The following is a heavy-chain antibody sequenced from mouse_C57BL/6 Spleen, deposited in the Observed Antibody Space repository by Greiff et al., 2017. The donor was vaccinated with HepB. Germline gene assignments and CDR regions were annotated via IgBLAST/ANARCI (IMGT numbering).Heavy chain of an antibody. CDR1: GFTFSDYG. D-gene: IGHD2-12*01. Sequence: EVKLMESGGGLVKPGGSLKLSCAASGFTFSDYGMHWVRQAPEQGLEWVAYISSGSSTTYYADTVKGRFTISRDNAKNTLFLQMTSLRSEDTAMYYCARDYYSDFFDYWGQGTTLTVSS. V-gene: IGHV5-17*01. CDR2: ISSGSSTT. CDR3: ARDYYSDFFDY. J-gene: IGHJ2*01.